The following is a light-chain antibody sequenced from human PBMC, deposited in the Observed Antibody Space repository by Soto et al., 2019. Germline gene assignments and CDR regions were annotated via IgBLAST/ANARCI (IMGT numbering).Light chain of an antibody. V-gene: IGKV3-15*01. Sequence: EIVMTQSPATLSVSPGERVTFSCRASQSVTSNLAWYQHKPGQAPRLLISGASTGATGVPARFSGGGSGTEFTLTINSLQSEDFAVYYCQQYNNWPRATFGGGTKVDIK. CDR1: QSVTSN. CDR2: GAS. CDR3: QQYNNWPRAT. J-gene: IGKJ4*01.